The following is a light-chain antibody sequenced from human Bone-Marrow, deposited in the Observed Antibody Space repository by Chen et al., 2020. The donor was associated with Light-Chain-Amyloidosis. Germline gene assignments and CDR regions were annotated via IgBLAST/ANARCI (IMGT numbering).Light chain of an antibody. CDR3: CSYGGYSTFV. Sequence: QSDLTQPASVSGSPGQSVTISCTGHSIGTFTLVSWYQQSPGNAPKLIIYEGYRRPSEVSDRFSGSTSGSTASLTISGLQTEDEADYHCCSYGGYSTFVFGGGTKLTVL. J-gene: IGLJ2*01. CDR1: SIGTFTL. V-gene: IGLV2-23*03. CDR2: EGY.